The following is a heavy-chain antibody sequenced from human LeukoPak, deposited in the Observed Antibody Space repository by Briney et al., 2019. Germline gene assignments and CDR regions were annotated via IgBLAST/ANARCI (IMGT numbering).Heavy chain of an antibody. V-gene: IGHV4-59*01. CDR2: IYYSGST. CDR3: ARFSVAAAGTGWFDP. CDR1: GVSISSYY. D-gene: IGHD6-13*01. J-gene: IGHJ5*02. Sequence: ASETLSLTCTVSGVSISSYYWSWIRQPPGKGLELIGYIYYSGSTNYNPSPKSRVTISIDTSKNQLSLKLSSVTAADTAVYYCARFSVAAAGTGWFDPWGQGTLVTVSA.